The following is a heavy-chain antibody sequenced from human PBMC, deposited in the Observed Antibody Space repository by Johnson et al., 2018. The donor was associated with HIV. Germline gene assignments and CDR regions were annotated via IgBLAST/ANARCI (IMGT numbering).Heavy chain of an antibody. J-gene: IGHJ3*02. CDR3: AMERMGGFDI. CDR1: GFTFSIYA. D-gene: IGHD1-26*01. Sequence: VQLVESGGGLVQPGGSLSLSCAASGFTFSIYAMIWVRQAPGKGLEWVSAISDSGGGTYSADSVKGRCTISRDNSKNTLHLQMNSLRDEDTAVYYCAMERMGGFDIWSQGTMVTVSS. V-gene: IGHV3-23*04. CDR2: ISDSGGGT.